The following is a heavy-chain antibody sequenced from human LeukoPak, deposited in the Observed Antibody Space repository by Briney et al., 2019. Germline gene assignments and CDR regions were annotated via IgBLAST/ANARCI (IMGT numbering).Heavy chain of an antibody. CDR2: ISGSGGST. Sequence: GGSLRLSCAASGFTFSSYAMSWVRQAPGKGLEWVSAISGSGGSTYYADSVKGRFTISRDNSKNTLYLQMNSLRAEDTAVYYCAKVGYGSSWLAYYFDYWGQGTLVTVSS. D-gene: IGHD6-13*01. CDR3: AKVGYGSSWLAYYFDY. CDR1: GFTFSSYA. V-gene: IGHV3-23*01. J-gene: IGHJ4*02.